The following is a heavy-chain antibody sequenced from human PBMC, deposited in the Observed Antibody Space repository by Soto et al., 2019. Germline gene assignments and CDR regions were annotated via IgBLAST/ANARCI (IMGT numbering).Heavy chain of an antibody. J-gene: IGHJ5*02. CDR3: ARHELYCTNGVCYNWFDP. V-gene: IGHV4-39*01. CDR2: IYYSGST. D-gene: IGHD2-8*01. CDR1: GGSISIVDYY. Sequence: SETLSLTCTVSGGSISIVDYYWGWIRQPPGKGLEWIGSIYYSGSTYYNPSLKSRVTISVDTSKNQFSLKLSSVTAADTAVYYCARHELYCTNGVCYNWFDPWGQGTLVTVSS.